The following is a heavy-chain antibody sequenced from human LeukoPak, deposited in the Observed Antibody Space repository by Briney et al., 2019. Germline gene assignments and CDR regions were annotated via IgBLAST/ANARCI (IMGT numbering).Heavy chain of an antibody. J-gene: IGHJ4*02. D-gene: IGHD6-13*01. CDR1: GGSISSYY. Sequence: PSETLSLTCTVSGGSISSYYWSWIRQPPGKGLEWIGYIYYSGSTNYNPSLKSRVTISVDTSKNQFSLKLSSVIAADTAVYYCARDSSSWYYFDYWGQGSLVTVSS. CDR2: IYYSGST. V-gene: IGHV4-59*01. CDR3: ARDSSSWYYFDY.